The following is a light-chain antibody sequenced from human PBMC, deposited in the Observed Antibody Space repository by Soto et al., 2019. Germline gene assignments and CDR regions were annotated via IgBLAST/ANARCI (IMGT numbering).Light chain of an antibody. CDR1: QSVSGW. V-gene: IGKV1-5*01. Sequence: DIQMTQSPSTLSASVGDRLTITCQASQSVSGWLAWFLQKPGKVPKLLIYDASGLESGVPSRLSGSGSGTEFTLTISSLQPDDFGTYYCHQYSSYPYTFGQGTKLEIK. J-gene: IGKJ2*01. CDR2: DAS. CDR3: HQYSSYPYT.